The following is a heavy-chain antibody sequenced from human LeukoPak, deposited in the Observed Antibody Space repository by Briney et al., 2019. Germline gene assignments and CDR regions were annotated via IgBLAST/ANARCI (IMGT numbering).Heavy chain of an antibody. Sequence: SETLSLTCTVSGGSFSGYYWSWIRQPPGKGLEWIGEINYSGSTNYNPSLKSRVTISVDTSKNQFSLKLSSVTAADTAVYYCARGNYDSSGFYDAFDIWGQGTMVTVSS. J-gene: IGHJ3*02. D-gene: IGHD3-22*01. CDR3: ARGNYDSSGFYDAFDI. CDR1: GGSFSGYY. V-gene: IGHV4-34*01. CDR2: INYSGST.